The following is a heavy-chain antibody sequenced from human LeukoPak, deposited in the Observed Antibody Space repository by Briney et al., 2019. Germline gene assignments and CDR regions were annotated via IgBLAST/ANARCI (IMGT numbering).Heavy chain of an antibody. CDR2: ISGSGGST. CDR3: AKSRRRCSSSTSCTFDY. J-gene: IGHJ4*02. Sequence: GGSLRLSCAASGFTFSSYAMSWVRQAPGKGLEWVSAISGSGGSTYYADSVKGRFTISRDNSKNTLYLQMNSLRAEDTAVYYCAKSRRRCSSSTSCTFDYWGQGTLVTVSS. D-gene: IGHD2-2*01. V-gene: IGHV3-23*01. CDR1: GFTFSSYA.